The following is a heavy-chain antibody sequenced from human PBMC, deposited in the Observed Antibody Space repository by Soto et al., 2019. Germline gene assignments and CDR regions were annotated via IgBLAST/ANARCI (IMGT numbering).Heavy chain of an antibody. V-gene: IGHV4-59*01. CDR1: GGSISSYY. Sequence: SETLSLTCTVSGGSISSYYWSWIRQPPGKGLEWIGYIYYSGSTNYNPSLKSRVTISVDTSKNQFSLKLSSVTAADTAVYYCARALVDTAMPKGYYYGMDVWGQGTTVTVSS. CDR3: ARALVDTAMPKGYYYGMDV. CDR2: IYYSGST. D-gene: IGHD5-18*01. J-gene: IGHJ6*02.